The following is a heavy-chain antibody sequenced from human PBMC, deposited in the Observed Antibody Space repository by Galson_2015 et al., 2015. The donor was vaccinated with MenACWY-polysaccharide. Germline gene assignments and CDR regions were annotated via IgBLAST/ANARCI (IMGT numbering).Heavy chain of an antibody. Sequence: SLRLSCAASGFTFNTHAMSWVRQAPGKGLEWVSGIGGRGGSGAGTYYADSVKGRFTISRDNSKNMLYLQMSSLSADDTAVYHCATGSSWYTWFDPWGQGTLVTVSS. J-gene: IGHJ5*02. V-gene: IGHV3-23*01. D-gene: IGHD6-13*01. CDR1: GFTFNTHA. CDR2: IGGRGGSGAGT. CDR3: ATGSSWYTWFDP.